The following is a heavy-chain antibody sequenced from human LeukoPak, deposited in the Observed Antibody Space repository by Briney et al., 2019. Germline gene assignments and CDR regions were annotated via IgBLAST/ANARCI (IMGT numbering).Heavy chain of an antibody. Sequence: GGSLRLSCAASGFTVSSNYMSWVRQAPGKGLEWVSVIYSGGGTYYADSVKGRFTISRDNSKNTLYLQTNSLRAEDTAVYYCARSVDIVATVDYWGQGTLVTVSS. CDR3: ARSVDIVATVDY. CDR2: IYSGGGT. J-gene: IGHJ4*02. CDR1: GFTVSSNY. V-gene: IGHV3-66*01. D-gene: IGHD5-12*01.